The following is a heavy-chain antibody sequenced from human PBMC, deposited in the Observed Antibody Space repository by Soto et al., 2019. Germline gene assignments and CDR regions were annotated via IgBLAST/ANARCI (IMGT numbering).Heavy chain of an antibody. V-gene: IGHV1-69*19. CDR1: GGTFSSYA. CDR3: ALKYGSGSRVDYYYYCCGMDV. CDR2: IIPIFGTA. Sequence: QVQLVQSGAEVKKPGSSVKVSCKASGGTFSSYAISWVRQAPGQGLEWMGGIIPIFGTAKYAQKFQGRVTITADHSPSTDYMGLSSLGSEDTAVYYCALKYGSGSRVDYYYYCCGMDVWGQGTTVTVSS. D-gene: IGHD3-10*01. J-gene: IGHJ6*02.